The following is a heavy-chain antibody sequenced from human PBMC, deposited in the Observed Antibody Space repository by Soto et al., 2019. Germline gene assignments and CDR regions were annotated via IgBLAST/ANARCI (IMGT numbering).Heavy chain of an antibody. Sequence: TLSLPFTVSGGSISSGDYYWSSIRQPPGKGLEWIGYIYYSGSTYYNPSLKSRVTISVDTSKNQFSLKLSSVTAADTAVYYCARESGYLNWFDPWGQGTLVTVSS. D-gene: IGHD3-3*01. J-gene: IGHJ5*02. CDR3: ARESGYLNWFDP. V-gene: IGHV4-30-4*01. CDR2: IYYSGST. CDR1: GGSISSGDYY.